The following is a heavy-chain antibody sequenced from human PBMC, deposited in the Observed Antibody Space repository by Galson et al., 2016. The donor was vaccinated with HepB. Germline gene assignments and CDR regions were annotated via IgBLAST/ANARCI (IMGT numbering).Heavy chain of an antibody. V-gene: IGHV3-30*18. Sequence: SLRLSCAASGFTFSAHGMHWVRQAPGKGLEWVAIISSDGSSKHYGDSVKGRFTISRDNSKNTLYLEMDSLRAEDTALYYCAKEDRNYYFDYWGQGTLVTVSS. CDR3: AKEDRNYYFDY. J-gene: IGHJ4*02. CDR2: ISSDGSSK. CDR1: GFTFSAHG.